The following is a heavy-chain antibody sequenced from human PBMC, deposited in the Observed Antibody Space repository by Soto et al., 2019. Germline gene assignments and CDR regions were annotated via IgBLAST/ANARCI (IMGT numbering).Heavy chain of an antibody. CDR3: ARPYRGRAYYYYGMDV. V-gene: IGHV4-39*01. CDR2: IYYSGST. Sequence: ETLSLTCTVSGGSISSSSYYWGGIRQPPGKGLEWIGSIYYSGSTYYNPSLKSRVTISVDTSKNQFSLKLSSVTAADTAVYYCARPYRGRAYYYYGMDVWGQGTTVTVSS. J-gene: IGHJ6*02. CDR1: GGSISSSSYY. D-gene: IGHD3-16*02.